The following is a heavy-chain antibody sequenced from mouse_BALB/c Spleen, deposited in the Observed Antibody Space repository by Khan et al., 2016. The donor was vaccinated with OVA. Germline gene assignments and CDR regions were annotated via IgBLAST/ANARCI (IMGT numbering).Heavy chain of an antibody. CDR1: GFDFSKYW. CDR3: AREGYYDWFDY. D-gene: IGHD1-1*01. J-gene: IGHJ3*01. V-gene: IGHV4-1*02. CDR2: INSDSNTI. Sequence: VKLLESGAGLVQPGASLKLSCAASGFDFSKYWMNWVRQAPGKGLEWIGEINSDSNTINYAPSLKDKFIISTDNAKNTLYLQMSKVRSEDTAVYYCAREGYYDWFDYWGQGTTLTVS.